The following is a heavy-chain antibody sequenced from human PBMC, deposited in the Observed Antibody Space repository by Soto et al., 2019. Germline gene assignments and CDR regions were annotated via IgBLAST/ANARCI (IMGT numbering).Heavy chain of an antibody. D-gene: IGHD1-26*01. CDR1: GGSISSGDYY. J-gene: IGHJ6*02. CDR3: ARVSGSYYYGMDV. Sequence: SETLSLTCTVSGGSISSGDYYWSWIRQPPGKGLEWIGYIYHSGSTNYNPSLKSRVTISVDKSKNQFSLKLSSVIAADTAVYYCARVSGSYYYGMDVWGQGTTVTVSS. CDR2: IYHSGST. V-gene: IGHV4-30-4*01.